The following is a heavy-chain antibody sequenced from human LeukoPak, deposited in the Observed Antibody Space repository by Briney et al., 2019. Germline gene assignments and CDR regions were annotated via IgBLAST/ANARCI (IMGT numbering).Heavy chain of an antibody. CDR2: INHSGST. Sequence: SETLSLTCAVSGGSFSGYYWSWIRQPPGKGLEWIGEINHSGSTNYNPSLKSRVTISVDTSKNQFSLKLSSVTAADTAVYYCARDPPDCSGGSCYLDYWGQGTLVTVSS. J-gene: IGHJ4*02. V-gene: IGHV4-34*01. CDR1: GGSFSGYY. D-gene: IGHD2-15*01. CDR3: ARDPPDCSGGSCYLDY.